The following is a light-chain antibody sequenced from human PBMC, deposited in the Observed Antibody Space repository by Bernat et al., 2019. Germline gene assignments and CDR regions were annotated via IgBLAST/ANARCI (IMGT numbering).Light chain of an antibody. CDR3: SSCTTTNVYV. CDR2: DVS. V-gene: IGLV2-14*03. CDR1: SSDVGGYQY. J-gene: IGLJ1*01. Sequence: QSALTQPASVSGSPGQSITISCTGTSSDVGGYQYVSWYQQHPGKAPKLMISDVSYRPSGVSNRFSGNKSGNTASLTISGLQAEDEADYYCSSCTTTNVYVFGTGTKVTVL.